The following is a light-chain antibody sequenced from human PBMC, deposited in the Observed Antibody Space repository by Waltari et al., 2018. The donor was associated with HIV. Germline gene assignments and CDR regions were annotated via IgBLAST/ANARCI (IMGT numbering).Light chain of an antibody. V-gene: IGLV10-54*04. J-gene: IGLJ3*02. CDR3: STWDSSLNVWV. CDR2: RND. CDR1: SNNVGNQG. Sequence: QAGLTQPPSVSKGLRQTATLTCTGDSNNVGNQGAAWLQQHQGHPPKLLSSRNDNRPSHISERFSTSRSGNTASLTITGLQPEDEADYYCSTWDSSLNVWVFGGGTKLTVL.